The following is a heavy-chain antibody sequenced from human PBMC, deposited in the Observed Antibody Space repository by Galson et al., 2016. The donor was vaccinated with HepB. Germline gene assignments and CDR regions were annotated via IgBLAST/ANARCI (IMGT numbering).Heavy chain of an antibody. Sequence: SLRLSCAASGFTFSSDAMSWVRQAPEKGLEWVSGISASGAGTYYADSVKGRFTISRDNFKNTLYLQMNSLRAEDTAVYYCAKEISVAGVNGLPSGYWGQGTLVTVSS. V-gene: IGHV3-23*01. CDR3: AKEISVAGVNGLPSGY. J-gene: IGHJ4*02. D-gene: IGHD6-19*01. CDR2: ISASGAGT. CDR1: GFTFSSDA.